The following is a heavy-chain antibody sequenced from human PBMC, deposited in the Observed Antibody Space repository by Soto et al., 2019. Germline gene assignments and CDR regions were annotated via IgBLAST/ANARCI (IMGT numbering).Heavy chain of an antibody. V-gene: IGHV4-4*02. CDR1: GGSINSSDW. CDR2: IYHSGTT. CDR3: AREAYYDYVWGSMNWFDP. J-gene: IGHJ5*02. D-gene: IGHD3-16*01. Sequence: SETLSLTCAVSGGSINSSDWWSWVRQPPGKGLEWIGEIYHSGTTNYNPSLKSRVTISLDKSKNQFSLKLSSVTAADTAVYYCAREAYYDYVWGSMNWFDPWGQGTLVTVSS.